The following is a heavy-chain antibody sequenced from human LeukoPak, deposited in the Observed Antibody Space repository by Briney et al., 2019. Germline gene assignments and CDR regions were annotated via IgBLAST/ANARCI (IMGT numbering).Heavy chain of an antibody. V-gene: IGHV3-7*03. CDR3: ARDHSDYDSDY. Sequence: PGGSLRLSCAASGFTFSSYWMSWVRQAPGKGLEWVANIKQDGSEKYYVDSVKGRFTISRDDAKNSLYLQMNSLRAEDTAVYYCARDHSDYDSDYWGQGTLVTVSS. J-gene: IGHJ4*02. D-gene: IGHD3-22*01. CDR2: IKQDGSEK. CDR1: GFTFSSYW.